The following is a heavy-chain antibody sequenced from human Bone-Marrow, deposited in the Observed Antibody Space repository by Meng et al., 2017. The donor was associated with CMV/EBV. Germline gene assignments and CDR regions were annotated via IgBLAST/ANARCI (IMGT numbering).Heavy chain of an antibody. Sequence: GESLKISCAASGFTFSTYSMNWVRQAPGKGLEWVSSISDSGSHIYYADSVKGRFTISRDNAKSSLYLQINSLRAEDTAIYYCATDPGTTKCWGQGTLVTGSS. D-gene: IGHD1-1*01. J-gene: IGHJ4*02. CDR1: GFTFSTYS. CDR3: ATDPGTTKC. CDR2: ISDSGSHI. V-gene: IGHV3-21*01.